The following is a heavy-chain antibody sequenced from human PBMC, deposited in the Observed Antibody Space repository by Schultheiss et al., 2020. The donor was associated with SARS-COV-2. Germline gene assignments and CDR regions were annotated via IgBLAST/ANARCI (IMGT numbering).Heavy chain of an antibody. J-gene: IGHJ4*02. CDR1: GGSISSYY. CDR2: IYYSGST. D-gene: IGHD6-19*01. CDR3: ARHQRQWPDSYYFDY. V-gene: IGHV4-59*08. Sequence: GSLRLSCTVSGGSISSYYWSWIRQPPGKGLEWIGYIYYSGSTNYNPSLKSRVTISVDTSKNQFSLKLSSVTAADTAVYYCARHQRQWPDSYYFDYWGQGTLVTVSS.